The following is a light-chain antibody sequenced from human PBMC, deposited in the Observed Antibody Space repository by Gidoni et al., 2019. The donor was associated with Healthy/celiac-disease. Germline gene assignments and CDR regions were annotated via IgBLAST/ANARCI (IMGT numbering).Light chain of an antibody. CDR3: QQRSNWPPFT. V-gene: IGKV3-11*01. Sequence: EIVLTQSTATLSLSPGDRTTLSCRASQSVSSYLAWYQQQPGQAPRLLIYDSSNTATGIPASFSGSGSSTDFTLTISSLEPEDFAVDYCQQRSNWPPFTFGRGTKVDIK. CDR1: QSVSSY. CDR2: DSS. J-gene: IGKJ3*01.